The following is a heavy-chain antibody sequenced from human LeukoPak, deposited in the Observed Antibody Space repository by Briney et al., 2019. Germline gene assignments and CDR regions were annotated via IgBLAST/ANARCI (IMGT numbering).Heavy chain of an antibody. CDR3: ARVRTPYGELL. J-gene: IGHJ4*02. V-gene: IGHV3-11*01. CDR2: ISSSGSTI. CDR1: GVTFSDYY. Sequence: GGSLRLSCAASGVTFSDYYMSWIRQAPGKGLEWVLYISSSGSTIYYADSVKGRFTNSRDNAKNSLYLQMNSLRAEDTAVYYCARVRTPYGELLWGQGTLVTVSS. D-gene: IGHD4-17*01.